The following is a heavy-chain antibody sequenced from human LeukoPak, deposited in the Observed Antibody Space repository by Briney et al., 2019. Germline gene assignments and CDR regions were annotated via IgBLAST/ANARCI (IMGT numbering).Heavy chain of an antibody. CDR2: ISADSGNT. V-gene: IGHV1-18*01. CDR1: GYTITSYG. CDR3: ARAPVVVPAAPMWFDP. J-gene: IGHJ5*02. D-gene: IGHD2-2*01. Sequence: ASVKVSCKASGYTITSYGITWVRQAPGQGLEWMGWISADSGNTDYAQKFQGRVTMTTDTSTNTAYMELRSLRSDDTAVYYCARAPVVVPAAPMWFDPWGQGTLVTVSS.